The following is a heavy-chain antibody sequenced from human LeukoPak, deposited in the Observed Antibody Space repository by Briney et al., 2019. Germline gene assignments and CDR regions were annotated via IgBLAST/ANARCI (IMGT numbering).Heavy chain of an antibody. D-gene: IGHD5-12*01. Sequence: SETLSLTCNVSGGSISSSGYYWDWIRQPPGKGLEWIGSIYYSGNTDYNPSLKSRITISVSTSKNQFSLNVTSVTAADTAVYCCARRTYSGYYYYFDFWGQGTLVTVSS. CDR1: GGSISSSGYY. J-gene: IGHJ4*02. CDR2: IYYSGNT. CDR3: ARRTYSGYYYYFDF. V-gene: IGHV4-39*01.